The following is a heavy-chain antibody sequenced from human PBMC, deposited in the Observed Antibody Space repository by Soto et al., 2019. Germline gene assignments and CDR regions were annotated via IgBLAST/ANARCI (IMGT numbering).Heavy chain of an antibody. D-gene: IGHD3-3*01. V-gene: IGHV4-34*01. CDR1: GGSFSGYY. Sequence: SETLSLTCAVYGGSFSGYYWSWIRQPPGKGLEWIGEINHSGSTNYNPSLKSRVTISVDTSKNQFSLKLSSVTAADTAVYYCARGDFWSGYYDQAFDYWGQGTLVTVSS. J-gene: IGHJ4*02. CDR2: INHSGST. CDR3: ARGDFWSGYYDQAFDY.